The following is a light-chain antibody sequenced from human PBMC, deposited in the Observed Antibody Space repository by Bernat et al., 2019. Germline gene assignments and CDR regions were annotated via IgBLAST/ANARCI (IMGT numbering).Light chain of an antibody. J-gene: IGKJ2*01. V-gene: IGKV1-8*01. CDR1: QGVSSY. CDR3: QQYYSYPYT. Sequence: AIRMTQSPSSFSASTGDRVAITCRASQGVSSYLAWYQQKPGKAPKLLMYAASTLQSGVPSRFSGSGSGTDFTLTISCLQSDDFATYYCQQYYSYPYTFGQGTKLEIK. CDR2: AAS.